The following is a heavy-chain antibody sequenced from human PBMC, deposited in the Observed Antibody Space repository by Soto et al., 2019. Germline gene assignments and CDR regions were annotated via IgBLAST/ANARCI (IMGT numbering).Heavy chain of an antibody. CDR1: GFTFRHYA. CDR2: ISAAGDP. CDR3: ARTDRDFYGLDV. Sequence: EVQLVESGGGLVQPGGSLRLSCEASGFTFRHYAMHWVCQGTGKGLEWVSGISAAGDPDYADSVEGRFTISRENAQNSFFLQMNSLRVGDTAVYYCARTDRDFYGLDVGGQGTKVIVSS. V-gene: IGHV3-13*05. J-gene: IGHJ6*02.